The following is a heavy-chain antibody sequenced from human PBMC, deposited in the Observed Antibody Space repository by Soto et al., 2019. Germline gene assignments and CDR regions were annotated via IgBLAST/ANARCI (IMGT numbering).Heavy chain of an antibody. CDR3: ASDLAAAAYYYYGMDV. J-gene: IGHJ6*02. D-gene: IGHD6-13*01. CDR1: GFIFSDYY. Sequence: QVQLVESGGGLVKPGGSLRLSCAASGFIFSDYYMSWIRQAPGKGLEWVSYSSSSGRTIYYADSVKGRFTISRDNAKNSLFLQMNSLRFEDTAVYYCASDLAAAAYYYYGMDVWGQGTTVTVSS. CDR2: SSSSGRTI. V-gene: IGHV3-11*01.